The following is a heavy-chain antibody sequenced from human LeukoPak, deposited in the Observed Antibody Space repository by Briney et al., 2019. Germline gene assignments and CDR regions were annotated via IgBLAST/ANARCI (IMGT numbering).Heavy chain of an antibody. V-gene: IGHV3-48*03. D-gene: IGHD3-10*01. CDR3: ARDQGWVGGNDAFDI. J-gene: IGHJ3*02. Sequence: GGSVRLSCAAAGFTFSSNEMNWVSQEPGKGREWVSNIRSGGSNINYADCVKGRFPMSRAKANNSLYLQMNSLRAEDTAVYYCARDQGWVGGNDAFDIWGQGTMVAVSS. CDR2: IRSGGSNI. CDR1: GFTFSSNE.